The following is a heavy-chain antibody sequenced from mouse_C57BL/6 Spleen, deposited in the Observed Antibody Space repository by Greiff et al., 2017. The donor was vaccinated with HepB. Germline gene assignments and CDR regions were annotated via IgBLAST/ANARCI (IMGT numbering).Heavy chain of an antibody. Sequence: VQLVESGAELARPGASVKLSCKASGYTFTSYGISWVKQRTGQGLEWIGEIYPRSGNTYYNEKFKGKATLTADKSSSTAYMELRSLTSEDSAVYFCARGDYDSAWFAYWGQGTLVTVSA. J-gene: IGHJ3*01. CDR3: ARGDYDSAWFAY. CDR1: GYTFTSYG. V-gene: IGHV1-81*01. CDR2: IYPRSGNT. D-gene: IGHD2-4*01.